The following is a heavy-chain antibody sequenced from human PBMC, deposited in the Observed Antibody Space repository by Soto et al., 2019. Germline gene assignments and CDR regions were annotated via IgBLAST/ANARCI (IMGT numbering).Heavy chain of an antibody. V-gene: IGHV3-30-3*01. Sequence: QVQLVESGGGVVQPGRSLRLSCAASGFPFSSYVMSWVRQAPGKGLDWVAIISYDGTSKYYADSVKGRFTISRDNSRNTLYVEMNNLRSEDTAVYHCAREVAVGGTQYYYGMDVWGQGTTVTVSS. D-gene: IGHD1-26*01. CDR3: AREVAVGGTQYYYGMDV. CDR1: GFPFSSYV. J-gene: IGHJ6*02. CDR2: ISYDGTSK.